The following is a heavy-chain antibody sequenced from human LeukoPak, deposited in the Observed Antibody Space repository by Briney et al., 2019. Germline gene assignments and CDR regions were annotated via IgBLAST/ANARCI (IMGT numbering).Heavy chain of an antibody. CDR3: AREKASGCSYGYYGMDV. CDR2: IYYSGST. CDR1: GGSISSYY. V-gene: IGHV4-59*01. Sequence: PSETLSLTCTVSGGSISSYYWSWIRQPPGKGLEWIGYIYYSGSTNYNPSLKSRVTISVDTSKNQFSLKLSSVTAADTAVYYCAREKASGCSYGYYGMDVWGQGTTVTVSS. D-gene: IGHD5-18*01. J-gene: IGHJ6*02.